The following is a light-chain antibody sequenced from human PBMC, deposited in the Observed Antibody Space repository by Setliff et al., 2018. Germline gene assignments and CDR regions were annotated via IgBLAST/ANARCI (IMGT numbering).Light chain of an antibody. CDR2: AAS. V-gene: IGKV1-39*01. Sequence: DIQMTQSPSSLSASVGDRVTITCRASQSISSYLNWYQQKPGKAPKLLIYAASSLQSGVPSRFSGIGSGTDFTLTISSLQPEDFATYYCQQRYTIPPAFGQGTKVDIK. CDR3: QQRYTIPPA. J-gene: IGKJ1*01. CDR1: QSISSY.